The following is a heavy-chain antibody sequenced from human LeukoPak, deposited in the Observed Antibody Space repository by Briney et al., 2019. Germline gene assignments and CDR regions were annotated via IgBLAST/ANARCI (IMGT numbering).Heavy chain of an antibody. CDR2: IYHSGST. J-gene: IGHJ6*03. CDR1: GYSISSGYY. V-gene: IGHV4-38-2*01. Sequence: PSETLSLTCAVSGYSISSGYYWGRIRQPPGKGLEWIGSIYHSGSTYYNPSLKSRVTISRDTSKNQFSLKLSSVTAADTAVYYCARIVPATYYYYYYMDVWGKGTTVTVSS. CDR3: ARIVPATYYYYYYMDV. D-gene: IGHD2-2*01.